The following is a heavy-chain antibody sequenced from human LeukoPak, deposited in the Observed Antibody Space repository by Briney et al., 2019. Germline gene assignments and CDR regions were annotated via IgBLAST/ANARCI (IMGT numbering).Heavy chain of an antibody. CDR2: IKYDGTT. J-gene: IGHJ3*02. D-gene: IGHD4-17*01. V-gene: IGHV4-34*01. CDR1: GASFSGYF. CDR3: ARGPDYYGDYISWFPDAFHI. Sequence: SETLSLTCAVFGASFSGYFWNWIRQSPEKGLEWIGEIKYDGTTNYNPSLTSRVTMSIDKATNQFHLKVTSLTAADTAVYYCARGPDYYGDYISWFPDAFHIWGQGTLVSVSP.